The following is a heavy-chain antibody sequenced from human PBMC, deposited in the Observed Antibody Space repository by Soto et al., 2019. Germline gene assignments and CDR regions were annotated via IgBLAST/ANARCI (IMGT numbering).Heavy chain of an antibody. J-gene: IGHJ6*02. V-gene: IGHV1-2*02. CDR3: ACEEGDFSCSGSDVGDNYVLDV. CDR2: INPNSGGT. D-gene: IGHD3-16*01. Sequence: GASVKDSCTASETTFPGYSMNWARQAPGQGLGWMGWINPNSGGTNYAQKFQGRVTMTRAPSISTAYMELSRLRSDDPAVYSCACEEGDFSCSGSDVGDNYVLDVWGQGNMVTVSS. CDR1: ETTFPGYS.